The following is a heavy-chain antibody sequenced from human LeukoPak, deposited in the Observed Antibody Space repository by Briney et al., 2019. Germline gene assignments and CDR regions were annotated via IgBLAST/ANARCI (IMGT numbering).Heavy chain of an antibody. J-gene: IGHJ6*03. CDR3: ARLSRSGYYMDV. CDR2: IYTSGST. D-gene: IGHD3-3*01. V-gene: IGHV4-4*07. Sequence: SETLSLTCTVSGGSMSSYYWSWIRQPAGKGLEWIGRIYTSGSTNYNPSLKSRVTISVDKSKNQFSLQLSSVTAADTAVYYCARLSRSGYYMDVWGKGTTVTVSS. CDR1: GGSMSSYY.